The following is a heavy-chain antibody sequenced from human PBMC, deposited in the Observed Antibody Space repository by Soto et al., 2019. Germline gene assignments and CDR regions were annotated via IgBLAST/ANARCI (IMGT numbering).Heavy chain of an antibody. J-gene: IGHJ6*02. CDR1: GFTFSSYG. CDR2: IWYDGSNK. Sequence: QVQLVESGGGVVQPGRSLRLSCAASGFTFSSYGMHWVRQAPGKGLEWVAVIWYDGSNKYYADSVKGRFTISRDNSKNTLYLQMNSLRAEDTAVYYCAREHPSYFGVVIIRSYYYGMDVWGQGTTVTVSS. V-gene: IGHV3-33*01. CDR3: AREHPSYFGVVIIRSYYYGMDV. D-gene: IGHD3-3*01.